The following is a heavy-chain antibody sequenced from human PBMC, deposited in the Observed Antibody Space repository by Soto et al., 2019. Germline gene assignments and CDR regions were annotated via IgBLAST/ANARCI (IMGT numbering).Heavy chain of an antibody. D-gene: IGHD3-3*01. CDR1: GYTFTSYY. CDR3: ARLRFLEWLFKTENCFDP. Sequence: ASVKVSCKASGYTFTSYYMHWVRQAPGQGLEWMGIINPSGGSTSYAQKFQGRVTMTRDTSTSTVYMELSSLRSEDTAVYYCARLRFLEWLFKTENCFDPWGQGTLVTVSS. V-gene: IGHV1-46*01. J-gene: IGHJ5*02. CDR2: INPSGGST.